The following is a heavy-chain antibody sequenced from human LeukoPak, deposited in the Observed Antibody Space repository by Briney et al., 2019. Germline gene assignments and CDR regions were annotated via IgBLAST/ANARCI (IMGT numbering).Heavy chain of an antibody. Sequence: WVRQAPGKGLEWIGSIYYSGSTYYNPSLKSRVTISVDTSKNQFSLKLSSVTAADTAVYYCARHHWSYYYGSGSYFPFDYWGQGTLVTVSS. CDR2: IYYSGST. J-gene: IGHJ4*02. V-gene: IGHV4-39*01. CDR3: ARHHWSYYYGSGSYFPFDY. D-gene: IGHD3-10*01.